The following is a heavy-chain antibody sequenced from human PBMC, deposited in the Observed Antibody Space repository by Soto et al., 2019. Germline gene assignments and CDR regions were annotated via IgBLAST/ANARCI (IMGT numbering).Heavy chain of an antibody. J-gene: IGHJ3*01. CDR2: IYSGGST. V-gene: IGHV3-66*01. CDR1: GFTVSSNY. Sequence: EVQLVESGGGLVQPGGSLRLSCAASGFTVSSNYMSWVRQAPGKGLEWVSVIYSGGSTYYADSVKGRFTIPRVQSKNTLYLKMNSLRAEVTAVYYCARDDEYCRGCSCSPCAFYFWFRWTMLTVSS. D-gene: IGHD2-15*01. CDR3: ARDDEYCRGCSCSPCAFYF.